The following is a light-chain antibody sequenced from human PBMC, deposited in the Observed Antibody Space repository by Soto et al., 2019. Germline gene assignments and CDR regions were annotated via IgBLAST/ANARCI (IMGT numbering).Light chain of an antibody. CDR2: DAS. CDR1: QSISSW. CDR3: QQYNSYSGT. V-gene: IGKV1-5*01. Sequence: DIQMTQPTYTLSASVGDRVTITCRASQSISSWLAWYQQKPGKAPKLLIYDASSLESGVPSRFSGSGSGTEFTLTISSLQPDDFATYYCQQYNSYSGTFGQGTKVDIK. J-gene: IGKJ1*01.